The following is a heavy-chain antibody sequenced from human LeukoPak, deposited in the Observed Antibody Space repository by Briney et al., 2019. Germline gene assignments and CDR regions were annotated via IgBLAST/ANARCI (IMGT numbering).Heavy chain of an antibody. V-gene: IGHV4-39*01. Sequence: SETLSLTCTVSGASLSSNHHYWGWIRQPPGKGLEWIGSAYNSWSTSYNPSLKSRVTISVDTSRNQVSLELTSVTSSDTAVYYCARNRSTSFRTQTGGEDFFDYWGQGILVTVSS. CDR2: AYNSWST. J-gene: IGHJ4*02. CDR3: ARNRSTSFRTQTGGEDFFDY. D-gene: IGHD2-21*01. CDR1: GASLSSNHHY.